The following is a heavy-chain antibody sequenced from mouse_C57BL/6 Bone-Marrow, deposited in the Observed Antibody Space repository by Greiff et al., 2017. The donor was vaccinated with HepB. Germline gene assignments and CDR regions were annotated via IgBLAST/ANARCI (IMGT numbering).Heavy chain of an antibody. CDR2: ISNGGGST. V-gene: IGHV5-12*01. Sequence: EVQGVESGGGLVQPGGSLKLSCAASGFTFSDYYMYWVRQTPEKRLEWVAYISNGGGSTYYPDTVKGRFTISRDNAKTTLYLQMSRLKSEDTAMYYWASLITTFDVWGTGTTVTVSS. CDR3: ASLITTFDV. D-gene: IGHD1-1*01. CDR1: GFTFSDYY. J-gene: IGHJ1*03.